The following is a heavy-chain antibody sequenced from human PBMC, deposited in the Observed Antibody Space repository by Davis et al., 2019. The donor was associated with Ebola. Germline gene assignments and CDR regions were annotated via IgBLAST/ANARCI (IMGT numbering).Heavy chain of an antibody. Sequence: SLKISCAASGFIFSSYAMCWVRQAAGKGLEWVSVIYSGGSTYYAEHVKGRVTISRDNSKNTLYMQMNSLRAEDTAVYYCARVSNYDFWSGYYMYYYYYMDVWGKGTTVTVSS. D-gene: IGHD3-3*01. CDR3: ARVSNYDFWSGYYMYYYYYMDV. J-gene: IGHJ6*03. CDR2: IYSGGST. CDR1: GFIFSSYA. V-gene: IGHV3-23*03.